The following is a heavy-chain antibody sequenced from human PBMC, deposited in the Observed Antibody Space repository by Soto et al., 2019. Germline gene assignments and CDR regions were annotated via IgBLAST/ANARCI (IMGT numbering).Heavy chain of an antibody. J-gene: IGHJ3*02. D-gene: IGHD2-21*02. Sequence: QVQLVESGGGVVQPGRSLRLSCAASGFTFSSYAMHWVRQAPGKGLEWVAVISYDGSNKYYADSVNGRFTISRDNSKNTLYLQMNSLRAEDTAVYYCAGEGYCGGDCSSAFDIWGQGTMVTVSS. CDR1: GFTFSSYA. V-gene: IGHV3-30-3*01. CDR2: ISYDGSNK. CDR3: AGEGYCGGDCSSAFDI.